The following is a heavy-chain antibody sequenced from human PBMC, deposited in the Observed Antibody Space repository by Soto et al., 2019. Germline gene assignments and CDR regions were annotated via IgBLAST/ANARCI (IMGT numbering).Heavy chain of an antibody. CDR1: GGTFSSYT. D-gene: IGHD2-2*01. CDR3: ASLDIVVVPAAMLGPSCP. J-gene: IGHJ5*02. CDR2: IIPILGIA. Sequence: QVQLVQSGAEVKKPGSSVKVSCKASGGTFSSYTISWVRQAPGQGLEWMGRIIPILGIANYAQKFQGRVTITAEKAAGTAYMELSSLTSEDTAVYCCASLDIVVVPAAMLGPSCPWGQGTLVTVSS. V-gene: IGHV1-69*02.